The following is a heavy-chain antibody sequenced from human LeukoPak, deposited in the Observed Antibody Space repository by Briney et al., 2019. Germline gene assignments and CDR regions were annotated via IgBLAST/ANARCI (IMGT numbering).Heavy chain of an antibody. J-gene: IGHJ3*02. CDR2: IIPIFGTA. D-gene: IGHD1-1*01. Sequence: SVKVSCKASGYTFTGYYMHWVRQAPGQGLEWMGGIIPIFGTANYAQKFQGRVTITADESTSTAYMELSSLRSEDTAVYYCARELERVRAFDIWGQGTMVTVSS. V-gene: IGHV1-69*13. CDR1: GYTFTGYY. CDR3: ARELERVRAFDI.